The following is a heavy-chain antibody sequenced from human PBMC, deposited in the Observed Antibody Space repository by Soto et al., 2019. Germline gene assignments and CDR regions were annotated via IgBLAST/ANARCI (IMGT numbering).Heavy chain of an antibody. Sequence: QVQLVESGGGVVHPGRSLSLSCAGSGFIFSNNGMHWVRQAPGKGLEWVAFISYDGGETFYADSVKGRLTISRDNSKSTLFLHMNSLKKEDTAVYYCAITSVADASFDYWGQGTLVTVSS. CDR3: AITSVADASFDY. CDR1: GFIFSNNG. V-gene: IGHV3-30*03. CDR2: ISYDGGET. J-gene: IGHJ4*02. D-gene: IGHD5-12*01.